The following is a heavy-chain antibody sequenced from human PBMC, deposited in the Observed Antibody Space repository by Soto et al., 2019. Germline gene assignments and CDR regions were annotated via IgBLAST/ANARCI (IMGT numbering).Heavy chain of an antibody. CDR3: ARGGYWRFDY. D-gene: IGHD3-22*01. Sequence: QVQIQQWGGGLLKPSETLSLCCTVYGGSFSNYAWSWIRQPPGRGLEWIGEIYHNGKSDYNPSLKSRVTIAVDTSKNQFSLKLSSVIAADTAVYFCARGGYWRFDYWGQGALVTVSS. CDR1: GGSFSNYA. V-gene: IGHV4-34*01. CDR2: IYHNGKS. J-gene: IGHJ4*02.